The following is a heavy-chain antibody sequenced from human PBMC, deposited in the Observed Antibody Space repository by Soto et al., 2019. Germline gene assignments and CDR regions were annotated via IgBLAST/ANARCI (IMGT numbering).Heavy chain of an antibody. CDR3: ARDRDDYGSGNYYNRIDF. CDR1: GGIFSTYA. V-gene: IGHV1-69*01. CDR2: IIPIFGTP. J-gene: IGHJ4*02. Sequence: QVQLVQSGAEVKKPGSSVKVSCKASGGIFSTYAISWLRQAPGQGLEWMGGIIPIFGTPNYAQRFQGRVTITAYESTSTAYMELSRLRSEDTAVYYCARDRDDYGSGNYYNRIDFWGQGTLVTDSS. D-gene: IGHD3-10*01.